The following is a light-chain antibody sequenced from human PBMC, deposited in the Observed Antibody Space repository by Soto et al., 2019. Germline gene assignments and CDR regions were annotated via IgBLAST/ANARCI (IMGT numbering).Light chain of an antibody. CDR1: EDISTW. J-gene: IGKJ5*01. CDR2: AAS. CDR3: QQYNTYST. V-gene: IGKV1D-16*01. Sequence: DIQMTQSPSSVSASVGDRVTITLRSSEDISTWLAWYQQKPGKAPKLLIYAASSLQSGVPSRFSGSGSGTEFNFTITGLQPDDFATYLCQQYNTYSTFGQGTRLEIK.